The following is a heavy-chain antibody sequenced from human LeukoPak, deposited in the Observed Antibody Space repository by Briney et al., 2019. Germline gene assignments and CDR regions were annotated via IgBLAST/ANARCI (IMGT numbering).Heavy chain of an antibody. Sequence: GGSLRLSCAASGFTFSDYYMSWIRQAPGKGLEWVSYISSSGSTIHYADSVKGRFTISRDNAKNSLYLQMNSLRAEDTAVYYCARGAQWLDVDYYGMDVWGQGTTVTVSS. J-gene: IGHJ6*02. CDR1: GFTFSDYY. CDR3: ARGAQWLDVDYYGMDV. CDR2: ISSSGSTI. D-gene: IGHD6-19*01. V-gene: IGHV3-11*01.